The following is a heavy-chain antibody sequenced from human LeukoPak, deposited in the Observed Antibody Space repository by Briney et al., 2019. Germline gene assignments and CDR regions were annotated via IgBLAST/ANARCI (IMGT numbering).Heavy chain of an antibody. D-gene: IGHD3-3*01. J-gene: IGHJ4*02. Sequence: GGSLRLSCAASGFTFSSYWMSWVRQAPGKGLEWVANIKQDGSEKYYVDSVKGRFTISRDNAKNLLYLQMNSLRVEDTAVYYCARDTWHRTITIFGVVIIPFDYWGQGTLVTVSS. CDR2: IKQDGSEK. CDR3: ARDTWHRTITIFGVVIIPFDY. V-gene: IGHV3-7*01. CDR1: GFTFSSYW.